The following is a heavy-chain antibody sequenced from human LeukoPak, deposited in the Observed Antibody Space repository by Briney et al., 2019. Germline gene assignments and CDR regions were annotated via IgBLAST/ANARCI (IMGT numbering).Heavy chain of an antibody. Sequence: SETLSLTCTVSGGSISSYYWSWIRQPPGKGLEWIGYIYYSGSTNYNPSLKSRVTISVDTSKNQFSLKLNPVTAADTAVYYCARDLRYQPSNYYYYYMDVWGKGTTVTVSS. CDR3: ARDLRYQPSNYYYYYMDV. CDR1: GGSISSYY. D-gene: IGHD2-2*01. J-gene: IGHJ6*03. CDR2: IYYSGST. V-gene: IGHV4-59*12.